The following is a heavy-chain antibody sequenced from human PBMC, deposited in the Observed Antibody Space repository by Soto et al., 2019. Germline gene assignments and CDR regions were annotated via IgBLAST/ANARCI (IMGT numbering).Heavy chain of an antibody. CDR2: INHSGST. Sequence: SETLSLTCAVYGGSFSGYYWSWIRQPPGKGLEWIGEINHSGSTNYNPSLKSRVTISVDTSKNQFSLKLSSVTAADTAVYYWAGPIVVVPAARGATKRMTAILYDAFDIWGQGTMVTVSS. J-gene: IGHJ3*02. V-gene: IGHV4-34*01. CDR1: GGSFSGYY. D-gene: IGHD2-2*01. CDR3: AGPIVVVPAARGATKRMTAILYDAFDI.